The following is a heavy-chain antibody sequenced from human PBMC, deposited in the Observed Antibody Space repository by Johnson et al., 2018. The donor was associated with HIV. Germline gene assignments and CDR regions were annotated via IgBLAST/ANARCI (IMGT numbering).Heavy chain of an antibody. CDR2: IKQDGSEK. V-gene: IGHV3-7*01. CDR3: ARVYARTPGACDI. J-gene: IGHJ3*02. D-gene: IGHD2-2*01. Sequence: VQLVESGGGLVQPGGSLRLSCGASGFTFSSYWMSWVRQAPGKGLEWVANIKQDGSEKYYVDSVKGRFTISRDNAKNSLYLQMNSLRAEDTAVYYCARVYARTPGACDIWGQGTMVTVSS. CDR1: GFTFSSYW.